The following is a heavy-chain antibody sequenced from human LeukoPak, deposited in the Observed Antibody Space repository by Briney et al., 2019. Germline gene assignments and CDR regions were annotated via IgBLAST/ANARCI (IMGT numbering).Heavy chain of an antibody. Sequence: PSETLSLTCAVYGGSFSGYYWSWIRQPPGKGLEWIGEINHSGSTNYNPSLKSRVTISVGTSKNQFSLKLSSVTAADTAVYYCARYSSSWQTFDYWGQGTLVTVSS. V-gene: IGHV4-34*01. J-gene: IGHJ4*02. D-gene: IGHD6-13*01. CDR3: ARYSSSWQTFDY. CDR1: GGSFSGYY. CDR2: INHSGST.